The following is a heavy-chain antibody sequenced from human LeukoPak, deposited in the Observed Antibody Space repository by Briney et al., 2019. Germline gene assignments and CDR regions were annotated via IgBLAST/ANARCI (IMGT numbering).Heavy chain of an antibody. Sequence: SETLSLTCTVSGGSISRHYWTWVRQPPGKGLEWIGKIPYSGTTNYNPSFMSRVTMSVDTSNNQVFLKVKSVTAADTAVYYCATALWFGEYYLDVWGKGTTVTTSS. CDR3: ATALWFGEYYLDV. D-gene: IGHD3-10*01. V-gene: IGHV4-59*11. CDR2: IPYSGTT. J-gene: IGHJ6*03. CDR1: GGSISRHY.